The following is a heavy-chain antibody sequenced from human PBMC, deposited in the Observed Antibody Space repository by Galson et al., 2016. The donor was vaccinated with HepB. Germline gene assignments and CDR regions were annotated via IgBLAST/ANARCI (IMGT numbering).Heavy chain of an antibody. CDR1: GFKFDDYA. D-gene: IGHD3-16*01. J-gene: IGHJ4*02. CDR3: VRDGGAYVGASVEPGHY. CDR2: ITLASGNI. V-gene: IGHV3-9*01. Sequence: SLRLSCAASGFKFDDYAMHWVRRRPGKGLEWVSGITLASGNIVYADSVKGRFTISRDNAKSPLFLQMNSLRPEDTAFQYCVRDGGAYVGASVEPGHYWGQGTLVTVSS.